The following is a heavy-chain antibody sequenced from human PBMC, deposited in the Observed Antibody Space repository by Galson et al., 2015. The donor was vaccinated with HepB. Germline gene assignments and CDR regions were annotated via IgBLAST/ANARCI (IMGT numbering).Heavy chain of an antibody. J-gene: IGHJ4*02. Sequence: SLRLSCAASGFTFSTYAMGWVRQAPGKGLEWVSTLSAGGSTIYYADSVKGRFTISRDNSKSTLYLQMNSLRAEDTALYYCATTFLFDISGFHPRYYFDSWGQGILVIVSS. CDR3: ATTFLFDISGFHPRYYFDS. CDR2: LSAGGSTI. V-gene: IGHV3-23*01. CDR1: GFTFSTYA. D-gene: IGHD3-22*01.